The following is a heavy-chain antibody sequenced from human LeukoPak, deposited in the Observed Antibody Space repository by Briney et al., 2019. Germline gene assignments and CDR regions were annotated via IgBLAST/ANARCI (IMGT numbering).Heavy chain of an antibody. CDR1: GGPISSGGYY. D-gene: IGHD2-2*01. J-gene: IGHJ4*02. CDR2: MYYSGST. V-gene: IGHV4-31*01. CDR3: ARASIVVVPAAPFDY. Sequence: PSQTLSLTCTVSGGPISSGGYYWSWIRQHPGKGREWFGYMYYSGSTYYNPSLKCPVTISVDTSKNQFSLKLSSVTAADTAVYYCARASIVVVPAAPFDYWGQGTLVTVSS.